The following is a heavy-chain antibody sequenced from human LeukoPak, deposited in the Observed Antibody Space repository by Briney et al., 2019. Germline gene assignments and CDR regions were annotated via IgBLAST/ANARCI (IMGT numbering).Heavy chain of an antibody. CDR2: IKYDGSHT. D-gene: IGHD5-24*01. CDR1: GLIFTNYW. CDR3: ETARRQGYNLVDS. Sequence: GRSLRLSCAASGLIFTNYWMLWVRQPPGRGLVWVSRIKYDGSHTDYADSVKGRFTISRDNTKNTLFLQMNSLSAEDTAVYYCETARRQGYNLVDSWGQGTLVTVSS. J-gene: IGHJ5*02. V-gene: IGHV3-74*01.